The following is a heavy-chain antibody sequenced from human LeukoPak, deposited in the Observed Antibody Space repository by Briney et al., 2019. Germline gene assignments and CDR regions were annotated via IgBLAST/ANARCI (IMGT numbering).Heavy chain of an antibody. V-gene: IGHV4-34*01. CDR3: ARGRRWIQLWLQWYFDY. CDR1: GGSFSGYY. CDR2: INHSGST. D-gene: IGHD5-18*01. J-gene: IGHJ4*02. Sequence: SETLSLTCAVYGGSFSGYYWSWIRQPPGKGLEWIGEINHSGSTSYNPSLKSRVTISVDTSKNQFSLKLSSVTAADTAVYYCARGRRWIQLWLQWYFDYWGQGTLVTVSS.